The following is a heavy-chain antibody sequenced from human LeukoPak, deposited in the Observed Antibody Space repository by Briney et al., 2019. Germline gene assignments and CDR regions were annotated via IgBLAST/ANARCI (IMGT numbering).Heavy chain of an antibody. V-gene: IGHV3-23*01. Sequence: GGSLRLSCAASGFAFSSYAMSWVRQAPGKGLEWVSAISGSGGSTYYADSVKGRFTISRDNSKSTLYLQMNSLRAEDTAVYYCAKDWAGEEGLPDYWGQGTLVTVSS. J-gene: IGHJ4*02. CDR3: AKDWAGEEGLPDY. CDR2: ISGSGGST. CDR1: GFAFSSYA. D-gene: IGHD1-26*01.